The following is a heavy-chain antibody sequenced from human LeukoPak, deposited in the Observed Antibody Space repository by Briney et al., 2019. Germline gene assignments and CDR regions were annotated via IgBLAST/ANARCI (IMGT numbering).Heavy chain of an antibody. CDR2: ISAYNGNT. CDR1: GYTFTSYG. J-gene: IGHJ4*02. D-gene: IGHD3-10*01. CDR3: ARERRLLLWFGGDYYFDY. V-gene: IGHV1-18*01. Sequence: ASVKVSCKASGYTFTSYGISWVRQAPGQGLEWMGWISAYNGNTNYAQKLQGRVTMTTDTSTSTAYMELRSLGSDDTAVYYCARERRLLLWFGGDYYFDYWGQGTLVTVSS.